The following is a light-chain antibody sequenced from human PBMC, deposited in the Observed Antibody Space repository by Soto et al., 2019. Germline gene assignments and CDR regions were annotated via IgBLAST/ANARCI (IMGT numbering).Light chain of an antibody. CDR2: DVS. CDR1: SSDVGGYNY. J-gene: IGLJ2*01. Sequence: QSALTQPASVSGSPGRSITISCTGTSSDVGGYNYVSWYQQHPGNAPKLMIYDVSNRRSGVSNRFSGSKSGNTASLTISGLHAEAATAYYCRSYTSSSAYVVFGGGTKLAVL. CDR3: RSYTSSSAYVV. V-gene: IGLV2-14*01.